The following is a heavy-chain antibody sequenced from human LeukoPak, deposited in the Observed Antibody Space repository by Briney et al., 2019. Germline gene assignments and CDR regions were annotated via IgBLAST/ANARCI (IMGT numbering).Heavy chain of an antibody. CDR1: GFTFSSYA. CDR3: AKGPTVTRSGWFDP. Sequence: QSGGSLRLSCAASGFTFSSYAMNWVRQAPGKGLEWVSGISASGHSTYYADSVKGRFTISRDNSKNTLYLQMNSLRAEDTALYYCAKGPTVTRSGWFDPWGQGTLVTVSS. J-gene: IGHJ5*02. V-gene: IGHV3-23*01. D-gene: IGHD4-17*01. CDR2: ISASGHST.